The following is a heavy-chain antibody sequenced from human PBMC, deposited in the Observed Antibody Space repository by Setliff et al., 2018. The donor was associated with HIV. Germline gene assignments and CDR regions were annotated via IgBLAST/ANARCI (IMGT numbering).Heavy chain of an antibody. D-gene: IGHD6-13*01. CDR2: ISTSSGYI. CDR3: AKAPLDSSSYFDY. J-gene: IGHJ4*02. V-gene: IGHV3-21*01. CDR1: GFPFSTYT. Sequence: GGSLRLSCEASGFPFSTYTMKWVRQAPGTGLEWVSSISTSSGYIYYADSVKGRFTISRDNAKNSLYLQMNSLRAEDTAVYYCAKAPLDSSSYFDYWGRGTLVTVSS.